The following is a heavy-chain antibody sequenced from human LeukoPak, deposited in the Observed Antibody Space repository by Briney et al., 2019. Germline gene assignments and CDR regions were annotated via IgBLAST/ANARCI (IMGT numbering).Heavy chain of an antibody. D-gene: IGHD3-16*01. J-gene: IGHJ4*02. CDR2: IYSGGST. Sequence: GGSLRLSCAASGFTVSSNYMSWVRQAPGRGLEWVSVIYSGGSTYYADSVKGRFTISRDNSKNTLYLQMNSLRAEDTAVYYCARDLLQFTFGGVPLWGQGTLVTVSS. V-gene: IGHV3-66*01. CDR3: ARDLLQFTFGGVPL. CDR1: GFTVSSNY.